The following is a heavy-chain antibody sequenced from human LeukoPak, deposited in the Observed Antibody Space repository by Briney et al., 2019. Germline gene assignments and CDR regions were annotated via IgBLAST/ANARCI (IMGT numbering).Heavy chain of an antibody. CDR3: ARDGADTGGFDY. D-gene: IGHD3-10*01. V-gene: IGHV3-30*04. J-gene: IGHJ4*02. CDR1: GFTFSSYA. CDR2: ISYDGSNK. Sequence: PGRSLRLSCAASGFTFSSYAMHWVRQAPGKGLEWVAVISYDGSNKYYADSVKGRFTISRDNSKNTLYLQMNSLRAEDTAVYYCARDGADTGGFDYWGQGTLVTVSS.